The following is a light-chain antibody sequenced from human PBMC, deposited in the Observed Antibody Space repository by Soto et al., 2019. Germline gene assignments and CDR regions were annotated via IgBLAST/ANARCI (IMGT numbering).Light chain of an antibody. CDR2: EGS. Sequence: QSALTQAASVTGFPGQSITISCTGTSSDVGSYNLVSWYQQHPGKAPKLMIYEGSKRPSGVSNRFSGSKSGNTASLTISGLQAEDEADYYCCSYAGSSTYVFGTGTKVTVL. V-gene: IGLV2-23*01. CDR1: SSDVGSYNL. CDR3: CSYAGSSTYV. J-gene: IGLJ1*01.